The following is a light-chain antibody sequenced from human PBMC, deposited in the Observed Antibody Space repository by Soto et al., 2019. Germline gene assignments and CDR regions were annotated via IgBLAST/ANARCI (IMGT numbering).Light chain of an antibody. Sequence: EIVMTQSPATLSLSPGERATLSCRASQSLNSNLAWYQQKAGQAPRLLIYGTSTRATGIPARFSGSGSGTDFTLTISSLQFEDFAVYYCQQYNNWPRTFGQGTKVEIK. CDR1: QSLNSN. J-gene: IGKJ1*01. CDR3: QQYNNWPRT. CDR2: GTS. V-gene: IGKV3-15*01.